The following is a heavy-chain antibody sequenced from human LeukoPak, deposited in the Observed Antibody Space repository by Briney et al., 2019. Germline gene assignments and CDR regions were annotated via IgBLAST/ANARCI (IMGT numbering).Heavy chain of an antibody. D-gene: IGHD2-2*01. V-gene: IGHV1-2*02. Sequence: ASVRVSCKSSGYTFSDHYLHWVRQAPGQGLEWMGWINPRSGDSKYAPKFQGRVTLTGDTSLSTAYMELRSLRSDDTAVYYCARDWRECSSTSCLYYFDYWGQGTLVTVSS. CDR1: GYTFSDHY. CDR2: INPRSGDS. CDR3: ARDWRECSSTSCLYYFDY. J-gene: IGHJ4*02.